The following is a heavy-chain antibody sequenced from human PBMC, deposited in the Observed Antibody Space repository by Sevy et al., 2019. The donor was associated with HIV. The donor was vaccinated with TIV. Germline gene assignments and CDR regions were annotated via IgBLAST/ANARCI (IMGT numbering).Heavy chain of an antibody. CDR1: GGSISSYY. CDR3: ARGFLEWLSSGMDV. V-gene: IGHV4-59*01. D-gene: IGHD3-3*01. J-gene: IGHJ6*02. Sequence: SETLSLTCTVSGGSISSYYWNWIRQPPGKGLEWIGFIYYSGNTNYNPNYNPSLKSRVTISVDTSKNQFSLKLSSVTAADTAVYYCARGFLEWLSSGMDVWGQGTTVTVSS. CDR2: IYYSGNTNYNP.